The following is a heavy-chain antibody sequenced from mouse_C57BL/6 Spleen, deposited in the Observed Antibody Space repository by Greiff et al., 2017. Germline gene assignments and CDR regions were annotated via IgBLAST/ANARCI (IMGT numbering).Heavy chain of an antibody. Sequence: QVHVKQSGAELVRPGTSVKLSCKASGYTFTSYWMHWVKQRPGQGLEWIGVIDPSDSYTNYNQKFKGKATLTVDKSSSTAYMQLSSLTSEDSAVYYCARYGSSPFAYWGQGTLVTVSA. CDR2: IDPSDSYT. CDR3: ARYGSSPFAY. V-gene: IGHV1-59*01. D-gene: IGHD1-1*01. CDR1: GYTFTSYW. J-gene: IGHJ3*01.